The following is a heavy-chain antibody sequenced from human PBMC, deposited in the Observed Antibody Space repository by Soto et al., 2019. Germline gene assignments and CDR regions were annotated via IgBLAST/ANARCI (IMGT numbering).Heavy chain of an antibody. J-gene: IGHJ3*02. V-gene: IGHV3-33*01. CDR3: ARETYYYDSSGFKTYAFDI. Sequence: PGGSLILSCAASGFTFSSYGMHWVRQAPGKGLEWVAVIWYDGSNKYYADSVKGRFTISRDNSKNTLYLQMNSLRAEDTAVYYCARETYYYDSSGFKTYAFDIWGQGTMVTVSS. CDR2: IWYDGSNK. D-gene: IGHD3-22*01. CDR1: GFTFSSYG.